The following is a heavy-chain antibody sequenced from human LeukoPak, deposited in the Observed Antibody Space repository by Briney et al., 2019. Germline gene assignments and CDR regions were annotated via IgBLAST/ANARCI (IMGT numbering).Heavy chain of an antibody. V-gene: IGHV1-2*02. J-gene: IGHJ4*02. CDR1: GYTFTGYY. Sequence: ASVKVSCKASGYTFTGYYMHWVRQAPGQGLEWMGWINPNSGGTNYAQKFQGRVTMTRDTSISTAYMELSRLRSDDTAVYYCAGISGYSSSWHDYWGQGTLVTVFS. D-gene: IGHD6-13*01. CDR2: INPNSGGT. CDR3: AGISGYSSSWHDY.